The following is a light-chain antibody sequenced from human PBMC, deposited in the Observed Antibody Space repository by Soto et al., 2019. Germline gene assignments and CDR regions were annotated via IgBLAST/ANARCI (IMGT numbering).Light chain of an antibody. CDR1: SSDVGGYNY. Sequence: QSALTQPASVSGSPGQSITISCTGTSSDVGGYNYVSWYQQHPGKAPKLMIYEVSNRPSGVSNRFSGSKSGNTASLTISGLQAEDEADYYCSSYTSSSTLPWVFGGGTQLT. J-gene: IGLJ3*02. V-gene: IGLV2-14*01. CDR3: SSYTSSSTLPWV. CDR2: EVS.